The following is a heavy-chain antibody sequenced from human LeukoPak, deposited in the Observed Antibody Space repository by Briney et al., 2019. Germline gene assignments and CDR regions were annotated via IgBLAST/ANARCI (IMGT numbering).Heavy chain of an antibody. D-gene: IGHD6-19*01. J-gene: IGHJ4*02. CDR2: IYYSGNT. CDR1: GGSTSSYY. V-gene: IGHV4-59*01. CDR3: ARLQGQWLLHDY. Sequence: SETLSLTCTVSGGSTSSYYWSWIRQPPGKGLEWIGYIYYSGNTNYNPSLKSRVTISVDTSRNQFSLKVTSVTAADTAVYYCARLQGQWLLHDYWGQGTLVTVSS.